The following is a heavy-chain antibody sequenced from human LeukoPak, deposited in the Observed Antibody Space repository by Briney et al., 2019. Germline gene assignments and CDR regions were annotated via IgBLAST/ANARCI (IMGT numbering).Heavy chain of an antibody. Sequence: SQTLYLTCTVSGGSISSGDYYWSWIRPPPGKGLEWIGYIYYSGSTYYKPSLKSRITISVDTSKNQFSLKLSSVTAADTAVYYCAGVYSGYDSWGQGTLVTVSS. CDR2: IYYSGST. J-gene: IGHJ4*02. CDR3: AGVYSGYDS. V-gene: IGHV4-30-4*08. D-gene: IGHD5-12*01. CDR1: GGSISSGDYY.